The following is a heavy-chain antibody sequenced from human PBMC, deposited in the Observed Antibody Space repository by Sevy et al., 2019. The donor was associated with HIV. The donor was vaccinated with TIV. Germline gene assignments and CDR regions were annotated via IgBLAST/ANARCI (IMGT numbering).Heavy chain of an antibody. J-gene: IGHJ6*03. V-gene: IGHV4-31*03. D-gene: IGHD3-22*01. Sequence: SETLSLTCTVSGGSISSGGYYWSWIRQHPGKGLEWIGYIYYSGSTYYNPSPKSRVTISVDTSKNQFSLKMSSVTAADTAVYYCARVAGYDSSGYWFGYYYYMDVWGKGTTVTVSS. CDR2: IYYSGST. CDR3: ARVAGYDSSGYWFGYYYYMDV. CDR1: GGSISSGGYY.